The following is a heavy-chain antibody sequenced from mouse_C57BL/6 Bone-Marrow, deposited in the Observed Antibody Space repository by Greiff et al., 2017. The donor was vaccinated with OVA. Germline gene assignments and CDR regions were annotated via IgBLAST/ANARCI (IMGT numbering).Heavy chain of an antibody. V-gene: IGHV3-6*01. D-gene: IGHD1-1*01. J-gene: IGHJ1*03. CDR2: ISYDGSN. CDR1: GYSITSGYY. CDR3: ARRGGSSYDWYFDV. Sequence: VQLKESGPGLVKPSQSLSLTCSVTGYSITSGYYWNWIRQFPGNKLEWMGYISYDGSNNYNPSLKNRISITRDTSKNQFFLKLNSVTTEDTATYYCARRGGSSYDWYFDVWGTGTTVTVSS.